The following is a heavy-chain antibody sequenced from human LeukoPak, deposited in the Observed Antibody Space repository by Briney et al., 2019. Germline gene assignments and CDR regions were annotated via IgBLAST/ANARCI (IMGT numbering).Heavy chain of an antibody. V-gene: IGHV1-18*01. Sequence: ASLKVSCKASGYTFTSYGISWVRQAPGQGLEWMGWISAYNGNTNYAQKLQGRVTMTTDTSTSTAYMELRSLRSEDTAVYYCARGLGSSSWHFTGKRRPFRYYFDYWGQGTLVTVSS. D-gene: IGHD6-13*01. CDR1: GYTFTSYG. CDR3: ARGLGSSSWHFTGKRRPFRYYFDY. CDR2: ISAYNGNT. J-gene: IGHJ4*02.